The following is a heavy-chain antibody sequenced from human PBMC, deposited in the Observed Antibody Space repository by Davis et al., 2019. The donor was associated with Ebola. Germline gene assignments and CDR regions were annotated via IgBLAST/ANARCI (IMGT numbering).Heavy chain of an antibody. CDR1: GFTFSSYG. V-gene: IGHV3-33*01. Sequence: GESLKISCAASGFTFSSYGMHWVRQAPGRGLEWVAVIWYDGSNKYYADSVKGRFTISRDNAKNSLYLQMNSLRGEDTAVYYCARDDILTDVLYYYYYGMDVWGQGTTVTVAS. CDR3: ARDDILTDVLYYYYYGMDV. D-gene: IGHD3-9*01. J-gene: IGHJ6*02. CDR2: IWYDGSNK.